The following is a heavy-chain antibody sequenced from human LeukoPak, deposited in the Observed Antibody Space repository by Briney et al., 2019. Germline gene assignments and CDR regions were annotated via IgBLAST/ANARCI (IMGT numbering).Heavy chain of an antibody. CDR2: MNPNSGNT. CDR3: ARDYLPNYYDSSGCYV. V-gene: IGHV1-8*03. J-gene: IGHJ4*02. D-gene: IGHD3-22*01. Sequence: GASVKVSCKASGYTFTSYDINWVRQATGQGLEWMGWMNPNSGNTGYAQKFQGRVTITRNTSISTAYMELSSLRSEDTAVYYCARDYLPNYYDSSGCYVWGQGTLVTVSP. CDR1: GYTFTSYD.